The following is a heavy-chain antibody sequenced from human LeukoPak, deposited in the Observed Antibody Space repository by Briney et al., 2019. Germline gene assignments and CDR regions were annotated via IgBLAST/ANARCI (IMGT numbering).Heavy chain of an antibody. Sequence: GASVKVSCKASGYTFTGYYMHWVRQAPRHGLEWMGWINPDNGGTNFAQKFQVRVTMTSDTSISTAYMELSRLTSDDTAVYYCARGESVSDYYYGMDVWGQETTVTVSS. J-gene: IGHJ6*02. CDR2: INPDNGGT. CDR3: ARGESVSDYYYGMDV. V-gene: IGHV1-2*02. CDR1: GYTFTGYY. D-gene: IGHD2-21*01.